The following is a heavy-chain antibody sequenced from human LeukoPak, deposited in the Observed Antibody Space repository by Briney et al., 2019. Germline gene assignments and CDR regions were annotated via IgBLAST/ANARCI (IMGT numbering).Heavy chain of an antibody. J-gene: IGHJ3*02. V-gene: IGHV4-28*05. CDR3: AKTRSGTYYGDSFDI. CDR1: GDSITRSDW. CDR2: IYYSGRV. D-gene: IGHD1-26*01. Sequence: SDTLSLTCAVSGDSITRSDWWAWLRQPPGKGLEWLGNIYYSGRVYHNPSLQTRVTMSVDSSKNQFSLRLGSVTAVDTAVYFCAKTRSGTYYGDSFDIWGQGILVTVSS.